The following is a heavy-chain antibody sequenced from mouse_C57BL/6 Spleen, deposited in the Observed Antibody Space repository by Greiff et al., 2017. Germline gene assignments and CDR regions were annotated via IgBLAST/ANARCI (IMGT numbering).Heavy chain of an antibody. CDR3: ERKDYYGSSFYAMDY. Sequence: QVQLQQPGAELVKPGASVKLSCKASGYTFTSYWMQWVKQRPGQGLEWIGELDPSDSYTNYNQKFKGKATLTVDTSSSTAYMQLSSLTSEDSAVYYCERKDYYGSSFYAMDYWGQGTSVTVSS. J-gene: IGHJ4*01. D-gene: IGHD1-1*01. CDR2: LDPSDSYT. CDR1: GYTFTSYW. V-gene: IGHV1-50*01.